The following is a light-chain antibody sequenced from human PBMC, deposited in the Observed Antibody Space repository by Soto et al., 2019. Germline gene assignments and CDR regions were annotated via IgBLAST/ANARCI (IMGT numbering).Light chain of an antibody. CDR3: QQSYSTLYT. CDR2: AAS. V-gene: IGKV1-39*01. CDR1: QSIGTS. J-gene: IGKJ2*01. Sequence: IQMTQSPSSLSASVGDRVTITCRASQSIGTSLSWHQQKSGRAPKLLIHAASSLQSGVPSRFSGSGSGTDFTLTISSLQPEDVAVYYCQQSYSTLYTFGQGTNLEIK.